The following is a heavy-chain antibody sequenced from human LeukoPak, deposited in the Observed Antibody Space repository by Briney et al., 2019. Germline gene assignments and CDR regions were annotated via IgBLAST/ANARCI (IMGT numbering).Heavy chain of an antibody. CDR3: ATRGLSGYYYGMDV. CDR2: LTSAGST. D-gene: IGHD3/OR15-3a*01. J-gene: IGHJ6*02. V-gene: IGHV3-66*01. Sequence: GGSLRLSCAASGFIASRNYMSWARLAPGKGLEWASILTSAGSTHYATSVKGRFTIYRDNYKNTVYLQMNSLRAEDTAVYYCATRGLSGYYYGMDVWGQGTTVTVSS. CDR1: GFIASRNY.